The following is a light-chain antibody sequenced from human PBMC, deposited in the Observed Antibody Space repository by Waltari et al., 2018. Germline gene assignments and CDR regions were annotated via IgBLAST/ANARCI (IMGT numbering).Light chain of an antibody. CDR3: QQSDNWPPLFT. Sequence: ETVMTQSPAPLPVSPGERVTFSCRASQSVGNKLAWYQQKPGQAPRLLIYGASTRATGIPARFSGSGSGTEFTLTISSLQSEDFAVYYCQQSDNWPPLFTFGPGTKVDIK. J-gene: IGKJ3*01. CDR2: GAS. CDR1: QSVGNK. V-gene: IGKV3-15*01.